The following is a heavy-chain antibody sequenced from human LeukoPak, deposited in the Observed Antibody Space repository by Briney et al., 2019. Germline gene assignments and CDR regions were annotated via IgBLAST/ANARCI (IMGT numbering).Heavy chain of an antibody. CDR3: AKDSTGGIRGDYGMDV. Sequence: GGSLRLSCAASGFIFSIYAMSWVRQAPGEGLEWISAIGGGGGSTYYADSVKGRFTISRDNSKNTMYLQMNSLRAEDTAIYYCAKDSTGGIRGDYGMDVWGQGTTVTVSS. V-gene: IGHV3-23*01. CDR2: IGGGGGST. CDR1: GFIFSIYA. D-gene: IGHD3-10*01. J-gene: IGHJ6*02.